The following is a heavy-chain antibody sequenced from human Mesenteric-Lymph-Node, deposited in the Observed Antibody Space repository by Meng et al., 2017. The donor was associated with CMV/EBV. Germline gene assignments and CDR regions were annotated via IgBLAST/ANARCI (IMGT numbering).Heavy chain of an antibody. D-gene: IGHD4-17*01. CDR2: IYYSGST. CDR3: ARDLSPSGGDYYFEL. J-gene: IGHJ2*01. CDR1: GGSISSSAYY. V-gene: IGHV4-39*07. Sequence: SGGSISSSAYYGGWIRQPPGKGLEWIGSIYYSGSTHCNPSLKSRVTISVDTSKNQFSLRLTSVTAADTAVYYCARDLSPSGGDYYFELWGRGTLVTVSS.